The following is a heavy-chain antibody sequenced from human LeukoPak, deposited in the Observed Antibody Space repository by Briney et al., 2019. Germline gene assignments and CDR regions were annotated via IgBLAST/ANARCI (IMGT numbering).Heavy chain of an antibody. J-gene: IGHJ4*02. Sequence: PGGSLRLSCAASGFTFSSYWMSWVSQAPGKGLEWAANIKHDGSEKYYVDSVKGRFTISRDNAKNSLYLQMNSLRAEDTAVYYCARDVYCSGGSCYSSYFDYWGQGTLVTVSS. CDR1: GFTFSSYW. D-gene: IGHD2-15*01. V-gene: IGHV3-7*01. CDR2: IKHDGSEK. CDR3: ARDVYCSGGSCYSSYFDY.